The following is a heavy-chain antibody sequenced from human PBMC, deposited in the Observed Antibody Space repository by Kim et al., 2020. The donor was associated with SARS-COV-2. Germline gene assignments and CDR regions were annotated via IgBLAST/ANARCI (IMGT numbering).Heavy chain of an antibody. J-gene: IGHJ4*02. D-gene: IGHD2-15*01. Sequence: NTKYSQKFQGRVTITRDTSASTAYMELSSLRSEDTAVYYCARGGAASFDYWGQGTLVTVSS. V-gene: IGHV1-3*01. CDR3: ARGGAASFDY. CDR2: NT.